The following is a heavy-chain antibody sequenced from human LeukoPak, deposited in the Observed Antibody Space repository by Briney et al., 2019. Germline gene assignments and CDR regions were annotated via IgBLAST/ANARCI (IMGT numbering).Heavy chain of an antibody. Sequence: GGSLRLSCAASGFNITKTYLMWARQAPGKRLEWVSVTYAGGASWYGDFVEGRFTISRDNSKNTVYLHMNGLRGDDTAIYFCARADSTKWWGLDPWGHGTLVTVAS. CDR2: TYAGGAS. V-gene: IGHV3-53*01. CDR3: ARADSTKWWGLDP. CDR1: GFNITKTY. D-gene: IGHD2-21*02. J-gene: IGHJ5*02.